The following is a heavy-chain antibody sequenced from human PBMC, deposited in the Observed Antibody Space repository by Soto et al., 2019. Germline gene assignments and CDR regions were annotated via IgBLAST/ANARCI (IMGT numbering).Heavy chain of an antibody. J-gene: IGHJ5*02. V-gene: IGHV4-30-4*01. CDR2: TYYSGST. CDR3: ARFYEGWFDP. Sequence: SETLSLTCTVSGGSISSGDYYWSWIRQPPGKGLEWIGYTYYSGSTYYNPSLKSRVTISVDTSKNQFSLKLSSVTAADTAVYYCARFYEGWFDPWGQGXLVTVYS. CDR1: GGSISSGDYY. D-gene: IGHD3-22*01.